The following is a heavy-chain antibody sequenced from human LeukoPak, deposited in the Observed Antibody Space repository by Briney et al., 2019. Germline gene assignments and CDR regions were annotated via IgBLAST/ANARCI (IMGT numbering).Heavy chain of an antibody. CDR3: ARGYYDSSGYIDY. D-gene: IGHD3-22*01. Sequence: PGGSLRLSCAASGFTFSSYWMHWGRQAPGKGLVWVSRINTDGSSTSYADSVKGRFTISRDNAKNTLYLQMNSLRAEDTAVYYCARGYYDSSGYIDYWGQGTLVTVSS. CDR2: INTDGSST. CDR1: GFTFSSYW. J-gene: IGHJ4*02. V-gene: IGHV3-74*01.